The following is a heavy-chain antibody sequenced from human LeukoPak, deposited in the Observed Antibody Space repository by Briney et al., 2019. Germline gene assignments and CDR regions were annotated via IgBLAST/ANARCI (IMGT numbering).Heavy chain of an antibody. V-gene: IGHV4-39*07. D-gene: IGHD3-10*01. Sequence: SEALSLTCTVSGGSISSSSYYWGWIRQPPGKGLEWIGSIYYSGSTYYNPSLKSRVTISVDTSKNQFSLKLSSVTAADTAVYYCARGVDYYGVWGQGTLVTVSS. CDR2: IYYSGST. CDR3: ARGVDYYGV. J-gene: IGHJ4*02. CDR1: GGSISSSSYY.